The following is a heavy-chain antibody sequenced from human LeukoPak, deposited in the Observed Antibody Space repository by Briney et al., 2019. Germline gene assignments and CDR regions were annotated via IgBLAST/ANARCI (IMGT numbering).Heavy chain of an antibody. Sequence: PSETLSLTCTVSGGSISSYYCSWIRQPPGKGLEWIGYIYYSGSTNYNPSLKSRVTISVDTSKNQFSLKLSSVTAADTAVYYCARAEDIVATIFDYWGQGTLVTVSS. V-gene: IGHV4-59*01. J-gene: IGHJ4*02. CDR2: IYYSGST. D-gene: IGHD5-12*01. CDR1: GGSISSYY. CDR3: ARAEDIVATIFDY.